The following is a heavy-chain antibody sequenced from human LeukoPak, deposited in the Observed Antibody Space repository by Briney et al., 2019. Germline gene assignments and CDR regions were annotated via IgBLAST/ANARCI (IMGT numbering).Heavy chain of an antibody. V-gene: IGHV3-23*01. D-gene: IGHD6-13*01. Sequence: GGSLRLSCAASGFTFSSYAMSWVRQAPGKGLEWVSAISGSGGSTYYADSVKGRFTISRDNSKNTLYLQMNSLRAEDTAVYYCAKDHRGDSSWLEYYFDYWGQGTLVTVSS. CDR3: AKDHRGDSSWLEYYFDY. J-gene: IGHJ4*02. CDR1: GFTFSSYA. CDR2: ISGSGGST.